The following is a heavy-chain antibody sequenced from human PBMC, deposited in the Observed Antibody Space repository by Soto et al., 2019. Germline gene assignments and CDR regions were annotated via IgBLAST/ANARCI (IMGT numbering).Heavy chain of an antibody. CDR1: GGSMTAHY. J-gene: IGHJ4*02. Sequence: QVQLQESGPGLVKSSETLSLTCSVSGGSMTAHYWSWIRQPPGKGLGWIGYIYDTGSTKYNPSLKSPVTISIDKSKNQCSLKLAPVTAADTAVYYCARHQSGYEYCLTHFDHWGQGNLVTVSS. V-gene: IGHV4-59*08. CDR3: ARHQSGYEYCLTHFDH. D-gene: IGHD5-12*01. CDR2: IYDTGST.